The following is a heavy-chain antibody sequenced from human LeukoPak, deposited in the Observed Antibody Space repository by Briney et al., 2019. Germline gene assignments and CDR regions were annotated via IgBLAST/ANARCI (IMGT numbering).Heavy chain of an antibody. V-gene: IGHV3-23*01. D-gene: IGHD6-19*01. Sequence: PGGSLRLSCAASGFTFSIYAMSWVRQAPGKGLEWVSGISGSGGITYYADSVKVRFTISRDNSRNTLHLQMNSLRADDTAVYYCTKANTAVAAFGYFDLWGRGTLVTVSS. CDR1: GFTFSIYA. CDR3: TKANTAVAAFGYFDL. CDR2: ISGSGGIT. J-gene: IGHJ2*01.